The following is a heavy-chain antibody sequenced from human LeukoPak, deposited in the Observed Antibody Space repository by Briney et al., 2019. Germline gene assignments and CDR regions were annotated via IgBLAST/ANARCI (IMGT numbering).Heavy chain of an antibody. V-gene: IGHV4-34*01. CDR2: INHSGST. D-gene: IGHD6-6*01. J-gene: IGHJ4*02. CDR1: GGSFSDYY. Sequence: SETLSLTCAVYGGSFSDYYWSWIRQPPGKGLEWIGEINHSGSTNYNPSLKSLVTISVDTSKNQFSLKLSSVTAADTAVYYCAGSIAARLDYWGQGTLVTVSS. CDR3: AGSIAARLDY.